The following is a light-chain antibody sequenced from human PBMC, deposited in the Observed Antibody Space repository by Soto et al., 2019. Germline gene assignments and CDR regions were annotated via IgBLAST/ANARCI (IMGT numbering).Light chain of an antibody. V-gene: IGKV1-5*03. CDR3: QQYNSYPLT. Sequence: DTQMTQSPSTLSASVGDRVTITCRASQSISSWLAWYQQKPGKAPKLLIYKASSLESGVPSRFSGSGSGTEFTLTISSLQPDDFAAYYCQQYNSYPLTFGGGTKVEIK. CDR2: KAS. J-gene: IGKJ4*01. CDR1: QSISSW.